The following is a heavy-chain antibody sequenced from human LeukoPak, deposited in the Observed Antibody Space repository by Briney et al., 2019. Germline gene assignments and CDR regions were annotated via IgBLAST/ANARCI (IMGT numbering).Heavy chain of an antibody. CDR2: ISSSGTTT. J-gene: IGHJ4*02. CDR3: ASLRPRQQLVVDH. D-gene: IGHD6-13*01. CDR1: GFTFSSYE. Sequence: GGSLRLSCAASGFTFSSYEMNWVRQAPGKGLEWVSYISSSGTTTYYADSVKGRFTISRDNAKNSLYLQMNSLRAEDTAVYYCASLRPRQQLVVDHWGQGTLVTVSS. V-gene: IGHV3-48*03.